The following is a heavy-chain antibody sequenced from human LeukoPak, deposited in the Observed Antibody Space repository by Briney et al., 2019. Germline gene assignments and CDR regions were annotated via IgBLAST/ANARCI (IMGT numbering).Heavy chain of an antibody. J-gene: IGHJ4*02. V-gene: IGHV1-2*02. D-gene: IGHD1-26*01. Sequence: GASVKVSCKASGYTFTGCYMHWVRQAPGQGLEWMGWINPNSGGTNYAQKFQGRVTMTRDTSISTAYMELSRLRSDDTAVYYCARESGTSGSYDYWGQGTLVTVSS. CDR3: ARESGTSGSYDY. CDR1: GYTFTGCY. CDR2: INPNSGGT.